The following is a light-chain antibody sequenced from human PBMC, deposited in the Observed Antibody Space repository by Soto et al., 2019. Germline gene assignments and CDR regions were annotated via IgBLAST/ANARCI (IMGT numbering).Light chain of an antibody. J-gene: IGKJ5*01. CDR1: QGVSSY. CDR2: DAS. V-gene: IGKV3D-11*01. CDR3: QQRSNWHR. Sequence: EIVLTQSPATLSLSPGERATLSCRASQGVSSYLARYQQKPGQAPRLLIYDASNRATGIPARFSGSGPGTDFTLTISSLEPEDFAVYYCQQRSNWHRFGQGTRLEIK.